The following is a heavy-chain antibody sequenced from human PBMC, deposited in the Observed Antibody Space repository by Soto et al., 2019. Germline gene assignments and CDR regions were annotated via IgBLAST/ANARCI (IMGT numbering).Heavy chain of an antibody. J-gene: IGHJ4*02. CDR2: ISAYNGHT. Sequence: QVQLVQSGAEVKKPGASGKVSCKASGYTFTSYGISWVRQAPGQGLEWMGGISAYNGHTNYAQKLPGRVTMTTATSTSTAYMELRSLRSADTAVYYCARDSPSLGSSWYGRGYWGQGTLVTVSS. D-gene: IGHD6-13*01. CDR1: GYTFTSYG. V-gene: IGHV1-18*01. CDR3: ARDSPSLGSSWYGRGY.